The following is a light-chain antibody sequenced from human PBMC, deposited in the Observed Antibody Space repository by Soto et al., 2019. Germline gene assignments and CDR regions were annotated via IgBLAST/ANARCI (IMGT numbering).Light chain of an antibody. V-gene: IGKV1-33*01. CDR2: DAS. CDR3: QQYENLPLS. CDR1: QDISNY. J-gene: IGKJ4*01. Sequence: DIQMTQSPSSLSASVGDRVTITCQASQDISNYLNWYQQKPGKAPKLLIYDASNLETGVPSRFSGRGSGTDFTFTISSLQPEDIATFYCQQYENLPLSFGGGTKVEIK.